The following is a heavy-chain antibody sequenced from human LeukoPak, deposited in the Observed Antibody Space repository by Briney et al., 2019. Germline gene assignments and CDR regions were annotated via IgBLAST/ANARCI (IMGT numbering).Heavy chain of an antibody. CDR2: TYYRSKWYS. J-gene: IGHJ4*02. V-gene: IGHV6-1*01. CDR3: ARGGSYPLDY. D-gene: IGHD1-26*01. CDR1: GDSVSSNSAA. Sequence: KLSQTLSLTCAISGDSVSSNSAAWNWIRQSPSRGLEWLGRTYYRSKWYSGYAMSVKSRITIKPDTSKNQFSLQLNSVTPEDTAVYYCARGGSYPLDYWGQGTLVTVSS.